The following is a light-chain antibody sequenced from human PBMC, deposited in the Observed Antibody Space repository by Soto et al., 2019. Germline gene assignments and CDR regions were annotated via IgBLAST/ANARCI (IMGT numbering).Light chain of an antibody. CDR2: DVR. CDR3: SSYAGTSTYV. CDR1: SSDVGNYNS. J-gene: IGLJ1*01. Sequence: QSALTQPRSVSGSPGQSVTISCTGTSSDVGNYNSVSWYQQHPGKAPKLMLYDVRKRPSGVPDRFSGSKSGNTASLTISGLQTEDEADYYCSSYAGTSTYVFGTGTKVTVL. V-gene: IGLV2-11*01.